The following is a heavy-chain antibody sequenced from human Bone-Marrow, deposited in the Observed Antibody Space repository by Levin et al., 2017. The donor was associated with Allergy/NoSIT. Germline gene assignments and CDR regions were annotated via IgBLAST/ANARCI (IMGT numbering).Heavy chain of an antibody. D-gene: IGHD4-11*01. J-gene: IGHJ6*02. CDR2: ISSSSSTI. Sequence: GESLKISCAASGFTFSSYSMNWVRQAPGKGLEWVSYISSSSSTIYYADSVKGRFTISRDNAKNSLYLQMNSLRAEDTAVYYCASLFGQDYSNYYYYYGMDVWGQGTTVTVSS. V-gene: IGHV3-48*01. CDR1: GFTFSSYS. CDR3: ASLFGQDYSNYYYYYGMDV.